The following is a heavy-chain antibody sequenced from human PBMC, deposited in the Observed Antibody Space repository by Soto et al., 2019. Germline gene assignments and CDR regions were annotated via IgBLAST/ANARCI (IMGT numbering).Heavy chain of an antibody. Sequence: QVQLQQWGAGLLKPSETLSLTCAVYGGSFSGYYWSWIRQPPGKGLEWIGEINHSGSTNYNPSLKSRVTISVDTSKNQFSLKLSSVTAADTAVYYCARDSRGFCSGGSCYSYAFDIWGQGTMVTVSS. J-gene: IGHJ3*02. V-gene: IGHV4-34*01. CDR1: GGSFSGYY. CDR3: ARDSRGFCSGGSCYSYAFDI. CDR2: INHSGST. D-gene: IGHD2-15*01.